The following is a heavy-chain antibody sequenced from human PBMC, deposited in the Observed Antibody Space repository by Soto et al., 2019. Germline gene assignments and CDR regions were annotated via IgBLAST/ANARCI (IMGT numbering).Heavy chain of an antibody. CDR1: GYIFSDYG. Sequence: ASVKVSCKASGYIFSDYGINWVRLAPGQGLEWMGWIIPYNDNTKYAENFQGRDTLTTDTSTNTVYMELRSLTPDDTGVYFCARKPYSHYYGMDVWGQGTSVTVSS. V-gene: IGHV1-18*01. CDR3: ARKPYSHYYGMDV. D-gene: IGHD2-21*01. CDR2: IIPYNDNT. J-gene: IGHJ6*02.